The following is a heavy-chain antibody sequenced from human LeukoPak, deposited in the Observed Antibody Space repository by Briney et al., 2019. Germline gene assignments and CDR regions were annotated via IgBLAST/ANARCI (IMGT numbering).Heavy chain of an antibody. Sequence: ASVKVSCKASGYTFTSYGISWVRQAPGQGLGWMGWISAYNGNTNYAQKLQGRVTMTTDTSTSTAYMELRSLRSDDTAVYYCARSVGLDNWNYGYYYYMDVWGKGTTVTVSS. CDR1: GYTFTSYG. CDR2: ISAYNGNT. J-gene: IGHJ6*03. D-gene: IGHD1-7*01. CDR3: ARSVGLDNWNYGYYYYMDV. V-gene: IGHV1-18*01.